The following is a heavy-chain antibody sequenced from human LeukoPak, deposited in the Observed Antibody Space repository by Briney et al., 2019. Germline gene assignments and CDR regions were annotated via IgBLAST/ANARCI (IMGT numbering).Heavy chain of an antibody. J-gene: IGHJ4*02. CDR2: IHATGST. CDR1: GGSINSGSYY. Sequence: PSQTLSLTCTVSGGSINSGSYYWNWIRQSAGKGLEWIGHIHATGSTNCNPSLKSRVTTSLDTSKNQFSLKLNSVTAADTAVYFCARCTSTSCHNFDYWGQGSLVTVSS. V-gene: IGHV4-61*09. CDR3: ARCTSTSCHNFDY. D-gene: IGHD2-2*02.